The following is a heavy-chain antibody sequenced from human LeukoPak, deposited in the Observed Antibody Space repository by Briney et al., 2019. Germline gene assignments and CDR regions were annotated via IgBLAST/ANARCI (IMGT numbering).Heavy chain of an antibody. CDR2: IKQDGSEK. J-gene: IGHJ4*02. D-gene: IGHD5-18*01. CDR1: GFTFSSYE. Sequence: PGGSLRLXCAASGFTFSSYEMNWVRRAPGKGLEWVANIKQDGSEKYYVDSVKGRFTISRDNAKNSLYLQTNSLRAEDTAVYYCARGVDTAMVSLGYWGQGTLVTVSS. V-gene: IGHV3-7*01. CDR3: ARGVDTAMVSLGY.